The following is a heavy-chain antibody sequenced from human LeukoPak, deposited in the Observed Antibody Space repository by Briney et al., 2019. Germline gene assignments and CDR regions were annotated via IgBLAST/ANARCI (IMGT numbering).Heavy chain of an antibody. V-gene: IGHV3-21*04. CDR1: GFTFSSYN. CDR3: AKDTAAVWSGYYGD. J-gene: IGHJ4*02. D-gene: IGHD3-3*01. Sequence: GGSLRLSCAASGFTFSSYNMNWVRLAPGKGLEWVSSIAIGNTYIQYADSVKGRFTISRDNAKNSVYLQMNSLRAEDTALYYCAKDTAAVWSGYYGDWGQGTLVTVSS. CDR2: IAIGNTYI.